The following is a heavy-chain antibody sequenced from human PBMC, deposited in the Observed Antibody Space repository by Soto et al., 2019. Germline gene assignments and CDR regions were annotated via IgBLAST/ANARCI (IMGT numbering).Heavy chain of an antibody. J-gene: IGHJ4*02. D-gene: IGHD3-22*01. CDR2: IYHSGST. V-gene: IGHV4-4*02. Sequence: LEILSLTYAVADGYISSLSCWSWVRQPPGKGLEWIGEIYHSGSTNYNPSLKSRVTISVDKSKNQFSLKLSSVTAADTVVYYCARVNRGYYDSSGSTAYWGQGTLVTVS. CDR3: ARVNRGYYDSSGSTAY. CDR1: DGYISSLSC.